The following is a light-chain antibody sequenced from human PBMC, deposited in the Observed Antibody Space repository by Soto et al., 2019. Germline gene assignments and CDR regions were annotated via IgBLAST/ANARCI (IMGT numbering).Light chain of an antibody. CDR1: TSNIGAVYG. CDR2: AND. J-gene: IGLJ2*01. CDR3: QSDDSTLSVV. V-gene: IGLV1-40*01. Sequence: QSVLTQPPSVSGAPGQSVTISCTGSTSNIGAVYGFHWYQQIQGTAPRLLIFANDNRPSGVPDRFSGSKSGTSASLTITGLQAEDEADYYCQSDDSTLSVVFGGGTKLTVL.